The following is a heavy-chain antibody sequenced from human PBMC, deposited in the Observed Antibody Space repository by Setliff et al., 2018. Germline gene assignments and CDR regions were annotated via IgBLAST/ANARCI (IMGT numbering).Heavy chain of an antibody. D-gene: IGHD2-21*02. CDR3: ARATASLPTTASDY. J-gene: IGHJ4*02. V-gene: IGHV3-23*01. CDR1: GFTFNTYA. Sequence: LSLSCAASGFTFNTYAFSWVRQAPGKGLEWISAISADGSSVYYARSVRGRFTVSRDNSNSTVSLQMNSLGTEDTAFYFCARATASLPTTASDYWGQGTLVTVSS. CDR2: ISADGSSV.